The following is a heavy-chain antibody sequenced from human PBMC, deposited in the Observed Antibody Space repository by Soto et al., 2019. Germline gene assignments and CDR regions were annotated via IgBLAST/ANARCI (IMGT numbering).Heavy chain of an antibody. Sequence: PSETLSLTCNVSGYSISSGGYYWSWIRQHPGKGLEWIGYIYYSGSTYYNPSLKSRVTISVDTSKNQFSLKLSSVTAADTAVYYCARSAIVVAYYGMDVWGQGTTVTVSS. CDR2: IYYSGST. D-gene: IGHD3-22*01. CDR1: GYSISSGGYY. CDR3: ARSAIVVAYYGMDV. J-gene: IGHJ6*02. V-gene: IGHV4-31*03.